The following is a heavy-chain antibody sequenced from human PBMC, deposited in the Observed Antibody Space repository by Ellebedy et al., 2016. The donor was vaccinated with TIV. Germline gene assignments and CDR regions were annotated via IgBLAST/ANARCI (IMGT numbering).Heavy chain of an antibody. D-gene: IGHD3-22*01. CDR3: ARDNDSSGIDY. J-gene: IGHJ4*02. Sequence: SVKVSXKASGGTFSSYAISWVRQAPGQGLEWMGRIIPILGIANYAQKFQGRVTITADKSTSTAYMELSSLRSEDTAVYYCARDNDSSGIDYWGQGTLVTVSS. CDR2: IIPILGIA. CDR1: GGTFSSYA. V-gene: IGHV1-69*04.